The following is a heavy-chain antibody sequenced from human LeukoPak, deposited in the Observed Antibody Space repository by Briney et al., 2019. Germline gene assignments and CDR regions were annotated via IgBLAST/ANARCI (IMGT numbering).Heavy chain of an antibody. CDR3: AKMDIVGATSYFDY. CDR2: IYYSGST. J-gene: IGHJ4*02. D-gene: IGHD1-26*01. CDR1: GGSISNYY. Sequence: PSETLSLTCTVSGGSISNYYWSLIRQPPGKGLEWIGYIYYSGSTNYNPSLRSRLTISVDTSKNQFSLRVTSVTAADTAVYYCAKMDIVGATSYFDYWGQGKLVTVSS. V-gene: IGHV4-59*03.